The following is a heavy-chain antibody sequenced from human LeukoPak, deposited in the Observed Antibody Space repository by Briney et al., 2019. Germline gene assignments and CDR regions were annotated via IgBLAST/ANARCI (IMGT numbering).Heavy chain of an antibody. J-gene: IGHJ6*02. CDR2: IYHSGST. CDR1: GGSISSSNW. V-gene: IGHV4-4*02. CDR3: ARALYSDYYYYGMDV. Sequence: SGTLSLTCAVSGGSISSSNWWSWVRQPPGKGLEWIGEIYHSGSTNYNPSLKSRVTISVDKSKNQFSLKLSSVTAADTAVYYCARALYSDYYYYGMDVWGQGTTVTVSS. D-gene: IGHD5-12*01.